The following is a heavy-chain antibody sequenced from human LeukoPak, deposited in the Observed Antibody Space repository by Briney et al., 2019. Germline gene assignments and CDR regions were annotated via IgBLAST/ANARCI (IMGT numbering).Heavy chain of an antibody. CDR2: ISGSGGST. D-gene: IGHD5-18*01. J-gene: IGHJ6*02. CDR3: AKGYSYGNYYYYGMDV. Sequence: ETLSLTCTVSGGSISSYYWSWIRQPPGKGLEWVSAISGSGGSTYYADSVKGRFTISRDNSKNTLYLQMNSLRAEDTAVYYCAKGYSYGNYYYYGMDVWGQGTTVTVSS. CDR1: GGSISSYY. V-gene: IGHV3-23*01.